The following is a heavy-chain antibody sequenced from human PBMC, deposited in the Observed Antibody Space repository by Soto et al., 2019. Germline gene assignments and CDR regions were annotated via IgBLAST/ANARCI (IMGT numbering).Heavy chain of an antibody. CDR3: AREGDDSYSYYYGTDV. V-gene: IGHV4-30-4*08. Sequence: SETLSLTCTVSGGSIASGDSYWSWIRQSPGKGLEWIGYIYYSGSTYYNPSLESRFTISVDTSKNQFSLKLNSVTAADTAVYYCAREGDDSYSYYYGTDVWGQGTTVTVSS. CDR1: GGSIASGDSY. J-gene: IGHJ6*02. CDR2: IYYSGST. D-gene: IGHD3-16*01.